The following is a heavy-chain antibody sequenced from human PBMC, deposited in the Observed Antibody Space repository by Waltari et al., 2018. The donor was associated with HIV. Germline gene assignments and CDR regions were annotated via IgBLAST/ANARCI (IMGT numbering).Heavy chain of an antibody. J-gene: IGHJ4*02. CDR2: SKSNNCGETT. V-gene: IGHV3-15*01. Sequence: EVLLVESGGGLGKPGGSLRLSCAASGFTFSDAWMSWVRQAPGKGLECVGRSKSNNCGETTCYAAPVKGRFTISRDDSKPTLDLEMNSLKTEDTAVYYCTTVGGGTRDYWGQGTLITVSS. CDR3: TTVGGGTRDY. D-gene: IGHD3-16*01. CDR1: GFTFSDAW.